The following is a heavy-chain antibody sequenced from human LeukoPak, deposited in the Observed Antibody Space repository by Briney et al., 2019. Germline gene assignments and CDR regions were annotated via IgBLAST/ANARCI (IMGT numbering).Heavy chain of an antibody. CDR2: ISSSGSTI. D-gene: IGHD6-13*01. V-gene: IGHV3-48*03. J-gene: IGHJ4*02. CDR3: AREDSTLDY. Sequence: GGSLRLSCAASGFTFSSYEMNWARQAPGKGLEWVSYISSSGSTIYYADSVKGRFTISRDNAKNSLYLQMNSLRAEDTAVYYCAREDSTLDYWGQGTLVTVSS. CDR1: GFTFSSYE.